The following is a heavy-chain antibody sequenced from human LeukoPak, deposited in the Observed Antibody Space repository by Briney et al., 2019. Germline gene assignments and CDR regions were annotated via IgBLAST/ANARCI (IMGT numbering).Heavy chain of an antibody. CDR3: ARDKYSYGYFDY. D-gene: IGHD5-18*01. CDR2: ISSSSSYI. Sequence: GGSLRLSCAASGFTFSSYSMNWVRQAPGKGPEWASSISSSSSYIYYADSVKGRFTIYRDNAKNSLYLQMNSLRAEDTAVYYCARDKYSYGYFDYWGQGTLVTVSS. CDR1: GFTFSSYS. J-gene: IGHJ4*02. V-gene: IGHV3-21*01.